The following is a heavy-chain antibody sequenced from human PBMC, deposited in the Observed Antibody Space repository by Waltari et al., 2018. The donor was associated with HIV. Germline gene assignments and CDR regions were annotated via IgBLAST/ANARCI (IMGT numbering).Heavy chain of an antibody. D-gene: IGHD3-3*01. CDR1: GGSIINSGYF. CDR3: ARLPETADFGNYFDF. J-gene: IGHJ4*02. V-gene: IGHV4-39*02. CDR2: INYRGTT. Sequence: QLQLQESGPGLVKPSETLSLTCSVSGGSIINSGYFWVWVRQPPGKGLEWIGSINYRGTTYYTRSLGTRVTLSVDTSKNNFSLKLNSVTAADTAVYYCARLPETADFGNYFDFWGQGTLVTVFS.